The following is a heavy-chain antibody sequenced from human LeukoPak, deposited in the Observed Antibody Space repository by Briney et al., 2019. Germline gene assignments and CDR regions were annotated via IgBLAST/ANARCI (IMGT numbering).Heavy chain of an antibody. CDR3: ARGRWKTGMDSPYYFDF. D-gene: IGHD2-2*03. Sequence: KTSETLSLTCTVSGASIGNYYWSWTRQPAGKGLEWIGRTHTSGSANYNPSLKSRVTMSVDTSKNQFSLTLTSVTAADTAVYYCARGRWKTGMDSPYYFDFWGQGTLVTVSS. V-gene: IGHV4-4*07. CDR2: THTSGSA. CDR1: GASIGNYY. J-gene: IGHJ4*02.